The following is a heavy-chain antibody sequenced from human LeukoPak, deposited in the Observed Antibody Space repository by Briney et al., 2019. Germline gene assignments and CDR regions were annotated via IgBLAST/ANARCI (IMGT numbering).Heavy chain of an antibody. CDR2: ISYDGSNK. Sequence: GGSLRLSCAASGFTFSSYAMSWVRQAPGKGLEWVAVISYDGSNKYYADSVKGRFTISRDNSKNTLYLQMNTLRGEDTAVYYCAKDLGVQWRLPYYSDYWGQGTLVTVSS. CDR1: GFTFSSYA. V-gene: IGHV3-30*18. CDR3: AKDLGVQWRLPYYSDY. J-gene: IGHJ4*02. D-gene: IGHD3-3*01.